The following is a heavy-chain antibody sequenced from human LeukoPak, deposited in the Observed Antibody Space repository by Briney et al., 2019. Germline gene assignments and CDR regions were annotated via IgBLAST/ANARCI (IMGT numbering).Heavy chain of an antibody. Sequence: PGRSLRLSCAASGFTFSSYWMSWVRQAPGKGLEWVANIKQDGSEKYYVDSVKGRFTISRDNAKNSLYLQMNSLRAEDTAVYYCARWTRGIFGGNSVEYFQHWGQGTLVTVSS. CDR1: GFTFSSYW. J-gene: IGHJ1*01. CDR3: ARWTRGIFGGNSVEYFQH. V-gene: IGHV3-7*01. CDR2: IKQDGSEK. D-gene: IGHD4-23*01.